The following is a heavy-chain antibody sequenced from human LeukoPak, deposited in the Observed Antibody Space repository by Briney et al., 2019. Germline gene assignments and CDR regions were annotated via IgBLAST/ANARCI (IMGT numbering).Heavy chain of an antibody. J-gene: IGHJ4*02. D-gene: IGHD5-18*01. CDR2: ISYDGSNK. V-gene: IGHV3-30-3*01. CDR1: GFTFSSYA. Sequence: PGRSLRLSCAASGFTFSSYAMHWVRQAPGKGLEWVAVISYDGSNKYYADSVKGRFTISRDNSKNTLYLQMNSLRAEDTAVYYCARDVDTAMVFDYWGQGTLVTVSS. CDR3: ARDVDTAMVFDY.